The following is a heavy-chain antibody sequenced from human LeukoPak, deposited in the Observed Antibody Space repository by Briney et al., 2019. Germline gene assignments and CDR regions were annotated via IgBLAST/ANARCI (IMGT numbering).Heavy chain of an antibody. V-gene: IGHV5-51*01. CDR2: LYPGESDS. CDR1: GYSFTSHW. CDR3: ARASRDGYNQNFDY. J-gene: IGHJ4*02. Sequence: GESLKISCKGSGYSFTSHWIGWVRQMPGKGLEWMGILYPGESDSRYSPPFQGQVTISADKSISTAYLQWSSLKDSDTAMYYCARASRDGYNQNFDYWGQGTLVTVSS. D-gene: IGHD5-24*01.